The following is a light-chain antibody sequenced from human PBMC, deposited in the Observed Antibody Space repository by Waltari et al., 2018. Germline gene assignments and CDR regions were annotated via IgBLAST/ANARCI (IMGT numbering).Light chain of an antibody. J-gene: IGLJ3*02. CDR2: SNN. CDR1: SSNIGSNT. V-gene: IGLV1-44*01. CDR3: AAWDDSLNGWV. Sequence: QSVLTQPPSASGTPGQRVTISCSGSSSNIGSNTVNWYQHLPGTAPKLLIYSNNQRPSGVPDRFSGSKSGTSASLDISGLQSEDEADYYCAAWDDSLNGWVFGGGTKLTVL.